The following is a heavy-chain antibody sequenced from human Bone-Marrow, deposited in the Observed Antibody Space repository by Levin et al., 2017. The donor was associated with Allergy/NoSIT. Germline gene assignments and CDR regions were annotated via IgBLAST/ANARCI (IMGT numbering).Heavy chain of an antibody. CDR2: SSYSGTT. J-gene: IGHJ4*02. CDR3: ASKYSESSIWGY. Sequence: SETLSLTCTVSGGSISTTTYYWGWIRQPPGKGLEWIGSSSYSGTTYYNPSLKSRVTISVDTSKNHFSLKLPSVTGEDTAVYFCASKYSESSIWGYWGQGTLVNVSS. CDR1: GGSISTTTYY. D-gene: IGHD1-26*01. V-gene: IGHV4-39*07.